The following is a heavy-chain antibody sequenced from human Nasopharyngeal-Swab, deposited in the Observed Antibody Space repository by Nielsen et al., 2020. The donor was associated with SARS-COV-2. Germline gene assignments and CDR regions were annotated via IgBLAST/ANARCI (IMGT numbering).Heavy chain of an antibody. D-gene: IGHD6-13*01. J-gene: IGHJ4*02. V-gene: IGHV4-38-2*01. CDR2: IYHSGST. Sequence: SETLSLTCAVSGYSISSGYYWGWIRQPPGKGLECIGNIYHSGSTYYNPSPKSRVTISVDTSKNQFSLKLSSVTAADTAVYYCARRSSWYYLDYWGQGILVTVSS. CDR1: GYSISSGYY. CDR3: ARRSSWYYLDY.